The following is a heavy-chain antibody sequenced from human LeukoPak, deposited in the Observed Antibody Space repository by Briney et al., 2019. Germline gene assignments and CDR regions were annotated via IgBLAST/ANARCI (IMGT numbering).Heavy chain of an antibody. V-gene: IGHV3-53*01. D-gene: IGHD4-17*01. CDR2: IYSGGST. J-gene: IGHJ4*02. CDR1: GFTVSSNY. Sequence: GGSLGLSCAASGFTVSSNYMSWVRQAPGKGLEWVSVIYSGGSTYYADSVKGRFTISRDNSKNTLYLQMNSLRAEDTAVYYCARGRGYDYGDYEAFDYWGQGTLVTVSS. CDR3: ARGRGYDYGDYEAFDY.